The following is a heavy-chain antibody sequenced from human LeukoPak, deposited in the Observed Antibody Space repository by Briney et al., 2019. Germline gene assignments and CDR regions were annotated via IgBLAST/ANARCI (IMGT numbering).Heavy chain of an antibody. V-gene: IGHV4-34*01. CDR2: INHSGST. CDR3: ARDVHYYDSSGYFDY. CDR1: GGSFSGYY. J-gene: IGHJ4*02. Sequence: TTSETLSLTCAVYGGSFSGYYWSWIRQPPGKGLEWIGEINHSGSTNYNPSLKSRVTISVDTSKNQFSLKLSSVTAADTALYYCARDVHYYDSSGYFDYWGQGTLVTVSS. D-gene: IGHD3-22*01.